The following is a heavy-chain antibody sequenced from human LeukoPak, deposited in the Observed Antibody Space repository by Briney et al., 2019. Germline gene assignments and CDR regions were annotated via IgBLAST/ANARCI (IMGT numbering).Heavy chain of an antibody. CDR1: GYLFTGFY. CDR2: INPNSGDT. D-gene: IGHD3-10*01. J-gene: IGHJ6*03. V-gene: IGHV1-2*02. CDR3: ARDGDYGSGSYYYYYYIDV. Sequence: GASVKVSCKTSGYLFTGFYIHWVRQVPGQGLEWMGWINPNSGDTKSAPNFQGRVTMTRDTSISTAYMELSRLRSDDTAVYYCARDGDYGSGSYYYYYYIDVWGKGTTVTISS.